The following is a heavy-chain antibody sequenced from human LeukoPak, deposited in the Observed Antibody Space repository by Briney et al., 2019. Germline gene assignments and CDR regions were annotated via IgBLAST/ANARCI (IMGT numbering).Heavy chain of an antibody. D-gene: IGHD3-22*01. CDR3: ARSLQPGYYYDSSFFDY. CDR2: ISSSSSYI. J-gene: IGHJ4*02. Sequence: GGSLRLSCAASGFTFSSYSMNWGRQAPGKGREWVSSISSSSSYIYYADSVKGRFTISRDNAKNSLYLQMHSLRAEDTAVYYCARSLQPGYYYDSSFFDYWGQGHLVTVSS. CDR1: GFTFSSYS. V-gene: IGHV3-21*01.